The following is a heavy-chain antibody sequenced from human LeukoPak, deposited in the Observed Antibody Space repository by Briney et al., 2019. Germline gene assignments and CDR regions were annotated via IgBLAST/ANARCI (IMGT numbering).Heavy chain of an antibody. CDR1: GGSISSHH. CDR3: ARRHPQQQLAD. J-gene: IGHJ4*02. V-gene: IGHV4-59*08. CDR2: IYYSGST. D-gene: IGHD6-13*01. Sequence: SETLAHTFTGSGGSISSHHWRWIRPPPGKGLEGIRYIYYSGSTNYNPSLKSRVTISVDTSKNQFSLKLSSVTAADTAVYYCARRHPQQQLADWGQGTLVTVSS.